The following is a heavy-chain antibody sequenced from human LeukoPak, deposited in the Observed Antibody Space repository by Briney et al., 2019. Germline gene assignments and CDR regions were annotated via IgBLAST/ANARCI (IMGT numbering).Heavy chain of an antibody. D-gene: IGHD6-19*01. V-gene: IGHV3-30-3*01. CDR1: GFTFSSSA. Sequence: GGSLRISCAASGFTFSSSARHWVRQAPDKGLEWVAVISYDGSNKYYADSVKGRFTISRDNSKNTLYLQMNSLRADDTAVYYCARDRDSSGWYEGFDYWGQGTLVTVSS. CDR2: ISYDGSNK. J-gene: IGHJ4*02. CDR3: ARDRDSSGWYEGFDY.